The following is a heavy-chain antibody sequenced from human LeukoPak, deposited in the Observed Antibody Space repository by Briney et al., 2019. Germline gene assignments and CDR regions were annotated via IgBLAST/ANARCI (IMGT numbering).Heavy chain of an antibody. CDR3: ARHAVRYMDV. Sequence: SETLSLTCTVSGGSISSSSYYWGWIRQPPGKGLEWIGSIYYSGSTYYNPSLKSRVTISVDASKNQFSLKLSSVTAADTAVYYCARHAVRYMDVWGKGTTVTVSS. CDR2: IYYSGST. J-gene: IGHJ6*03. CDR1: GGSISSSSYY. V-gene: IGHV4-39*01. D-gene: IGHD3-10*01.